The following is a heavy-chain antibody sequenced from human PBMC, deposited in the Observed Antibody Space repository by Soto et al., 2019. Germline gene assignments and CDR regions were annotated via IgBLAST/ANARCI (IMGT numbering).Heavy chain of an antibody. CDR2: ISGSGGST. CDR3: AKDKGEPLVPAAIVFDY. J-gene: IGHJ4*01. V-gene: IGHV3-23*01. Sequence: GGSPXLSCAASGFTFSRYAMSWVRQAPGKGLEWVSAISGSGGSTYYADSVKGRFTISRDNSKNTLYLQMNSLRAEDTAVYYCAKDKGEPLVPAAIVFDYWGQGTLVTVSS. CDR1: GFTFSRYA. D-gene: IGHD2-2*02.